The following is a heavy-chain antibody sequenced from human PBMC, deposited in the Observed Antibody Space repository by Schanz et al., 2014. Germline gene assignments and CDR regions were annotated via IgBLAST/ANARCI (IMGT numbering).Heavy chain of an antibody. J-gene: IGHJ4*02. CDR3: ARDSRPNYDFLTAYYSIDY. CDR1: GFTLSNSD. CDR2: ISGRSSHI. D-gene: IGHD3-9*01. Sequence: EGQLAESGGGLVQPGGSLRLSCAASGFTLSNSDMHWVRQAPGKGLEWVSSISGRSSHIYYADSVKGRFTISRDNAKNTLYLQMNSLRAEDTAVYYCARDSRPNYDFLTAYYSIDYWGQGTLVTVSS. V-gene: IGHV3-21*01.